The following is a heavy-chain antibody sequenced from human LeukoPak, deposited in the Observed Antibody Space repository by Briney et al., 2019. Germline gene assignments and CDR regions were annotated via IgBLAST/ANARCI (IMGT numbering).Heavy chain of an antibody. V-gene: IGHV1-69*01. CDR3: ARDLLYGSGSVFDY. CDR2: IIPIFGTA. Sequence: SVKVSCKASGGTFSIYAISWVRQAPGQGLEWMGGIIPIFGTANYAQKFQGRVTITADESTSTAYMELSSLRSEDTAVYYCARDLLYGSGSVFDYWGQGTLVTVSS. CDR1: GGTFSIYA. D-gene: IGHD3-10*01. J-gene: IGHJ4*02.